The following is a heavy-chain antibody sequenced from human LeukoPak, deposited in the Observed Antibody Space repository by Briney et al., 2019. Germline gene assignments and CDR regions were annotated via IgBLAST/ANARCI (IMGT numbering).Heavy chain of an antibody. D-gene: IGHD6-19*01. CDR1: GFTFSSYS. V-gene: IGHV3-48*04. CDR3: ARLTIVAVAGFDY. J-gene: IGHJ4*02. Sequence: GGSLRLSCAASGFTFSSYSMNWVRQAPGKGLEWVSYISSSGSTIYYADSVKGRFTISRDNAKNSLYLQMNSLRAEDTAIYYCARLTIVAVAGFDYWGQGTLVTVSS. CDR2: ISSSGSTI.